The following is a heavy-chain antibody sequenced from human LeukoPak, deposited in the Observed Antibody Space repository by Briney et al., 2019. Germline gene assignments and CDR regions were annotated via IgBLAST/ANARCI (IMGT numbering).Heavy chain of an antibody. CDR1: GGTFSSYA. V-gene: IGHV1-69*13. CDR2: IIPIFGTA. CDR3: AREGGTTVTPRQWFDP. D-gene: IGHD4-17*01. Sequence: ASVKVSCKASGGTFSSYAISWVRQAPGQGLEWMGGIIPIFGTANYAQKFQGRVTITADESTSTAYMELSSLRSEDTAVYYCAREGGTTVTPRQWFDPWGQGTLVTVSS. J-gene: IGHJ5*02.